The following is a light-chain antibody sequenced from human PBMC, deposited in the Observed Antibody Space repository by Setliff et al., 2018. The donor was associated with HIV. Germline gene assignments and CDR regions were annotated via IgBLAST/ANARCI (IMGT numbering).Light chain of an antibody. CDR3: CSYAGSYTFYV. Sequence: QSALTQPRSVSGSPGQSVTISCTGTSSDVGGYNYVSWYQQHPGKAPKLMIYDVSERPSGVPDRFSGSKSANTASLTISGLQADDEADYYCCSYAGSYTFYVFGTGTKV. J-gene: IGLJ1*01. CDR1: SSDVGGYNY. CDR2: DVS. V-gene: IGLV2-11*01.